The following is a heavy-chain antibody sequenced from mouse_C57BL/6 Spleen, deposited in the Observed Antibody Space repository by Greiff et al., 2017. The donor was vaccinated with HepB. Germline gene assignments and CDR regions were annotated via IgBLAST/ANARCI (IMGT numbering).Heavy chain of an antibody. Sequence: VHVKQSVAELVRPGASVKLSCTASGFNIKNSYMHWVKQRPEQGLEWIGRIDPANGNTNYAPKFQGKATITADTSSNTAYLQLSSLTSEDTALYYCARAFITTVAADYWGQGTTLTVSS. CDR1: GFNIKNSY. D-gene: IGHD1-1*01. CDR2: IDPANGNT. CDR3: ARAFITTVAADY. J-gene: IGHJ2*01. V-gene: IGHV14-3*01.